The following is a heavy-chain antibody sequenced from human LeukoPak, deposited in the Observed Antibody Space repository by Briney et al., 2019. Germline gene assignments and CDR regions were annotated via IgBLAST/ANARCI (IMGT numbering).Heavy chain of an antibody. CDR1: GYTFTSYD. CDR3: AREDVGATILGNWFDP. CDR2: MNPNSGNT. J-gene: IGHJ5*02. D-gene: IGHD5-12*01. Sequence: GASVKVSCKASGYTFTSYDINWVRQATGQGLEWMGWMNPNSGNTGYAQKFQGRVTMTRNTSISTSYMELSSLRSEDTAVDYCAREDVGATILGNWFDPWGQGTLVTVSS. V-gene: IGHV1-8*01.